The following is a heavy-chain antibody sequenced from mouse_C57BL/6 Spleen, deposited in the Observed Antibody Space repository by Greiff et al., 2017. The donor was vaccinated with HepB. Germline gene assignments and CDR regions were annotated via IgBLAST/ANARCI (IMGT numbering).Heavy chain of an antibody. CDR2: IYPGSGNT. V-gene: IGHV1-84*01. J-gene: IGHJ2*01. CDR3: ARPSRTAQAPYYFDY. Sequence: VQLKESGPELVKPGASVKISCKASGYTFTDYYINWVKQRPGQGLEWIGWIYPGSGNTKYNEKFKGKATLTVDTSSSTAYMQLSSLTSEDSAVYFCARPSRTAQAPYYFDYWGQGTTLTVSS. CDR1: GYTFTDYY. D-gene: IGHD3-2*02.